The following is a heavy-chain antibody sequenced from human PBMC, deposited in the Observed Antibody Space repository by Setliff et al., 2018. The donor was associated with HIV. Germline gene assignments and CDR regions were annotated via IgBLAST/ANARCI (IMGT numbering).Heavy chain of an antibody. D-gene: IGHD3-9*01. CDR1: GFTFSSHG. V-gene: IGHV3-33*01. Sequence: PGGSLRLSCAASGFTFSSHGMHWVRQAPGKGLEWVAVIWYDGSNKYYADSVKGRFTISRDNARNTVSLQMNSLRAEDSAVYYCARGDQTGYYTTYYYYMDVWGLGTTVTVSS. J-gene: IGHJ6*03. CDR3: ARGDQTGYYTTYYYYMDV. CDR2: IWYDGSNK.